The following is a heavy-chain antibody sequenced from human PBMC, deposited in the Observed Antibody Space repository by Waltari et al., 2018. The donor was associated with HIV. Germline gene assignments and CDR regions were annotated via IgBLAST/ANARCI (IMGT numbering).Heavy chain of an antibody. J-gene: IGHJ6*02. CDR1: GYTFVHFD. CDR2: INPKTGDT. CDR3: TRGRALRIAAPGADV. D-gene: IGHD4-17*01. Sequence: QELLLQSATEVRRPGASVRVSCRISGYTFVHFDITWVRQAAGKGLEWMACINPKTGDTHILEEYRGRLTLTRNISTNTAYMDLTNLTRDDMAIFYCTRGRALRIAAPGADVWGQGTSLIVSS. V-gene: IGHV1-8*01.